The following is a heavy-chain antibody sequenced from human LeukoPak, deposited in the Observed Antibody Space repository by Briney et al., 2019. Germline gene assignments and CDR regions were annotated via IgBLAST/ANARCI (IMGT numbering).Heavy chain of an antibody. CDR2: LHLDGRT. CDR1: GGSVSSTNW. CDR3: AREGGFYRPLDY. Sequence: SETLSLTCGVSGGSVSSTNWWTWIRQPPGEGLERIAELHLDGRTNFNPSLKSRLAMSVDLSEHHVSLKLTSVTAADTAVYYCAREGGFYRPLDYSGQGTLVTVSS. D-gene: IGHD6-25*01. J-gene: IGHJ4*02. V-gene: IGHV4-4*02.